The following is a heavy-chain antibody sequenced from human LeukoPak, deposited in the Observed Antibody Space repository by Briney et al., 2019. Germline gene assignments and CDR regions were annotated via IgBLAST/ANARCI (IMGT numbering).Heavy chain of an antibody. V-gene: IGHV4-34*01. D-gene: IGHD3-10*01. CDR2: INHSGST. Sequence: SDTLSLTCAVYGGSFSGYYWSWIRQPPGKGLEWIGEINHSGSTNYNPSLKSRVTISVDTSKNQFSLKLSSVTAADTAVYYCARPGAPITMVRGVTISPGEYFQHWGQGTLVTVSS. J-gene: IGHJ1*01. CDR3: ARPGAPITMVRGVTISPGEYFQH. CDR1: GGSFSGYY.